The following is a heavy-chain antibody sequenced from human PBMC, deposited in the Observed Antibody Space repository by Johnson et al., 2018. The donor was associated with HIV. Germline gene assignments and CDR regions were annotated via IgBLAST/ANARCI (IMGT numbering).Heavy chain of an antibody. CDR3: AREKGMTTIRDAFDI. D-gene: IGHD5-24*01. J-gene: IGHJ3*02. CDR1: GFIFSSYG. V-gene: IGHV3-30*03. CDR2: IAADGSND. Sequence: VQLVESGGGVVQPGTSLRLSCAASGFIFSSYGMHWVRQAPGKGLAWVAVIAADGSNDFYADSVKGRFTISRDNSKNTLYLQMTSLRPEDTAVYFCAREKGMTTIRDAFDIWGQGTMGTVSS.